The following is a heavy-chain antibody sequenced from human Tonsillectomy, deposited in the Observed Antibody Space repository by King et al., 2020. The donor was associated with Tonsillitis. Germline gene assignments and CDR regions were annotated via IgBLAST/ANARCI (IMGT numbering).Heavy chain of an antibody. J-gene: IGHJ4*02. CDR1: GGSFSGYY. CDR2: INHSGST. Sequence: VQLQQWGAGLLKPSETLSLTCAVYGGSFSGYYWSWIRQPPGKGLEWIWEINHSGSTNYNPSLKSRVTISVDTSKNQFSLKLSSVTAADTAVYYCASLPYSSSRIGANPGFDYWGQGTLVTVSS. CDR3: ASLPYSSSRIGANPGFDY. V-gene: IGHV4-34*01. D-gene: IGHD6-13*01.